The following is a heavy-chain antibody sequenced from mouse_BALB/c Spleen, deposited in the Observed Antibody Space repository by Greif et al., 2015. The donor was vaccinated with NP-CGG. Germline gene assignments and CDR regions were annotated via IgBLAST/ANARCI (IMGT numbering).Heavy chain of an antibody. CDR3: ARVGDSSGYVDY. D-gene: IGHD3-2*01. CDR1: GFSLTSYG. J-gene: IGHJ2*01. V-gene: IGHV2-9*02. Sequence: VKVEESGPGLVAPSQSLSITCTVSGFSLTSYGVHWVRQPPGKGLEWLGVIWAGGSTNYNSALMSRLSISKDNSKSQVFLKMNSLQTDDTAMYHCARVGDSSGYVDYWGQGTTLTVSS. CDR2: IWAGGST.